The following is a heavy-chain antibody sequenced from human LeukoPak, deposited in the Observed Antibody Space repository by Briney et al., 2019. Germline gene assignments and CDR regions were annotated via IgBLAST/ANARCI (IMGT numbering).Heavy chain of an antibody. J-gene: IGHJ6*02. V-gene: IGHV3-30*03. CDR2: VSYDASGT. CDR1: GFTFSTYG. CDR3: ARDIRVRYMPMVRAVEYYQYHAMDV. D-gene: IGHD3-10*01. Sequence: GGSLILSCAASGFTFSTYGMHWVRQAPGKGLEWVAVVSYDASGTYYADSVKGRFTISRDNSKSTLFLQMDSLRRDDTAVYYCARDIRVRYMPMVRAVEYYQYHAMDVWGQGTTVTVYS.